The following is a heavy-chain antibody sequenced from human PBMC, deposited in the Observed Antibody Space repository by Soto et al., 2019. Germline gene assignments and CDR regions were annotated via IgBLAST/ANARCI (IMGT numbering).Heavy chain of an antibody. CDR2: INHSGST. Sequence: SETLSLTCAVYGGSFSGYYWSWIRQPPGKGLEWIGEINHSGSTSYNPSLKSRVTISVDTSKNQFSLKLSSVTAADTAVYYCATYSIAVAGQRGFDPWGQGTLVTVSS. CDR3: ATYSIAVAGQRGFDP. V-gene: IGHV4-34*01. J-gene: IGHJ5*02. D-gene: IGHD6-19*01. CDR1: GGSFSGYY.